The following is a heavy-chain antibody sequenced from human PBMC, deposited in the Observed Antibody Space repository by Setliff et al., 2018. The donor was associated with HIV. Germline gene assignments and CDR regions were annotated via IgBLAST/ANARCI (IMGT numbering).Heavy chain of an antibody. V-gene: IGHV4-34*01. J-gene: IGHJ4*02. CDR3: AIFFVTSVTTQDH. Sequence: SETLSLTCAMYGDSFGDFYWNWIRQAPGKGLEWIVELNDRGHINYNPSLKSRVTISQDTSKRQFSLRMTSVTVADTAVYYCAIFFVTSVTTQDHWGQGTLVTVTS. D-gene: IGHD4-17*01. CDR1: GDSFGDFY. CDR2: LNDRGHI.